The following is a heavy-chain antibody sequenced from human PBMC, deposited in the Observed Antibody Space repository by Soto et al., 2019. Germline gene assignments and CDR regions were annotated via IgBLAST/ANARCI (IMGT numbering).Heavy chain of an antibody. V-gene: IGHV1-18*01. Sequence: QVQLVQSGAEVKKPGASVKVSCKASGYTFTSYGLSWVRQAPGQGLEWMGWISAYNGNTNYAQKLQGRVTMTTDTSTRTAYIELRSLRSDDTAVYYCARTPRFWSGYYRWFDPWGQGTLVTVSS. D-gene: IGHD3-3*01. J-gene: IGHJ5*02. CDR1: GYTFTSYG. CDR3: ARTPRFWSGYYRWFDP. CDR2: ISAYNGNT.